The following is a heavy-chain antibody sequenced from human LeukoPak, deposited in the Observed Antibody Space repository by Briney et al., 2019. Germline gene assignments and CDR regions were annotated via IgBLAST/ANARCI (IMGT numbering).Heavy chain of an antibody. Sequence: PGGSLRLSCAASGFTFDDYAMHWVRQAPGKGLEWVSGISWNSGSIGYADSVKGRFTISRDNAKNSLYLQMNSLRAEDTALYYCAKAPYSSSALPWFDPWGQGTLVTVSS. V-gene: IGHV3-9*01. D-gene: IGHD6-6*01. CDR3: AKAPYSSSALPWFDP. J-gene: IGHJ5*02. CDR1: GFTFDDYA. CDR2: ISWNSGSI.